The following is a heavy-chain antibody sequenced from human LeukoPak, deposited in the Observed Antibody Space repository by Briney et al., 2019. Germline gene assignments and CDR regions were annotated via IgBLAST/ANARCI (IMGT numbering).Heavy chain of an antibody. CDR2: INSDGTST. J-gene: IGHJ2*01. D-gene: IGHD3-9*01. V-gene: IGHV3-74*01. Sequence: GGSLRLSCAASGFTFSFYWMHWVRQAPGKGLVWVSRINSDGTSTSYADSVKGRFTISRDNAKNTLYLQMNSLRAEDTAVYYCAKVGYYDILTGYRWYFDLWGRGTLVTVSS. CDR1: GFTFSFYW. CDR3: AKVGYYDILTGYRWYFDL.